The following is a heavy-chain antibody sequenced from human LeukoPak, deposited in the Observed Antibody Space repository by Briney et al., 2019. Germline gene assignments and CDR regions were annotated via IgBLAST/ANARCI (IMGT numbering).Heavy chain of an antibody. V-gene: IGHV1-2*06. D-gene: IGHD3-3*01. CDR1: GYTFTGYY. J-gene: IGHJ4*02. CDR3: ARVGDFWSGSDY. Sequence: ASAKVSCKASGYTFTGYYMHWVRQTPGQGLEWMGRINPNSGGTNYAQKFQGRVTMTRDTSISTAYMELSRLRSDDTAVYYCARVGDFWSGSDYWGQGTLATVSS. CDR2: INPNSGGT.